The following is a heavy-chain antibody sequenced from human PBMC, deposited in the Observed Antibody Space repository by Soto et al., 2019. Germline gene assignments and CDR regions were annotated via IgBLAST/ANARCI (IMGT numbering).Heavy chain of an antibody. CDR1: GFTFRNYG. J-gene: IGHJ3*01. CDR2: IGIGSSTK. V-gene: IGHV3-48*01. Sequence: GSLRLSCAASGFTFRNYGMNWVRQAPGKGLEWVSYIGIGSSTKYYADSVKGRFTISRDNAKNSLYLQMNSLRAEDTAVYYCARDQLYYNGISGRPLNAFDVWGQGTMVTVSS. D-gene: IGHD3-22*01. CDR3: ARDQLYYNGISGRPLNAFDV.